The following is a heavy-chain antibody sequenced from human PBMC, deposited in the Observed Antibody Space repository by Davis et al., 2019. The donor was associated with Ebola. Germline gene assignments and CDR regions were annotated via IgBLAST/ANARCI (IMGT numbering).Heavy chain of an antibody. V-gene: IGHV6-1*01. CDR3: ARGYSYGFDY. CDR2: TYYRSKWSN. J-gene: IGHJ4*02. CDR1: GDSVSSNTAA. Sequence: SETLSLTCAISGDSVSSNTAAWNWIRQSPSRGLEWLGRTYYRSKWSNDYAKSLKGRITINPDTSKNQFSLQLNSVTPEDTAVYYCARGYSYGFDYWGQGTLVTVSS. D-gene: IGHD5-18*01.